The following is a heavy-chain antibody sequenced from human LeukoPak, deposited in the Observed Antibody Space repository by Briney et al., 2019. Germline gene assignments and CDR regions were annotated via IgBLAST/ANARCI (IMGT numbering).Heavy chain of an antibody. D-gene: IGHD3-22*01. J-gene: IGHJ3*02. CDR3: AKNTMIVVVPTNPFDI. Sequence: GSLRLSCAASGFPFSSYAMSWVRQAPGKGLEWVSAISGSGGSTYYADSVKGRFTISRDNSKNTLYLQMNSLRAEDTAVYYCAKNTMIVVVPTNPFDIWGQGTMVTVSS. V-gene: IGHV3-23*01. CDR1: GFPFSSYA. CDR2: ISGSGGST.